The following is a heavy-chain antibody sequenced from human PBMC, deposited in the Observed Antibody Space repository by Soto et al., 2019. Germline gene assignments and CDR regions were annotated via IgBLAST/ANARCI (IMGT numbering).Heavy chain of an antibody. CDR2: ISGSGGST. CDR3: ASPPGVVVAATRFDY. V-gene: IGHV3-23*01. Sequence: PGESLKISCAASGFTFSSYAMSWVRQAPGKGLEWVSAISGSGGSTYYADSVKGRFTISRDNSKNTLYLQMNSLRAEDTAVYYCASPPGVVVAATRFDYWGQGTLVTVSS. D-gene: IGHD2-15*01. CDR1: GFTFSSYA. J-gene: IGHJ4*02.